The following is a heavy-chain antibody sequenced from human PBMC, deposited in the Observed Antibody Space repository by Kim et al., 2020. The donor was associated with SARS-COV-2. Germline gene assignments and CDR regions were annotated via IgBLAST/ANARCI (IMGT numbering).Heavy chain of an antibody. J-gene: IGHJ6*02. CDR1: GFTFSSYG. Sequence: GGSLRLSCAASGFTFSSYGMHWVRQAPGKGLEWVAVIWYDGSNKYYADSVKGRFTISRDNSKNTLYLQMNSLRAEGTAVYYCARDPELYYDFWSGYPYYYGMDVWGQGTTVTVSS. V-gene: IGHV3-33*01. CDR2: IWYDGSNK. D-gene: IGHD3-3*01. CDR3: ARDPELYYDFWSGYPYYYGMDV.